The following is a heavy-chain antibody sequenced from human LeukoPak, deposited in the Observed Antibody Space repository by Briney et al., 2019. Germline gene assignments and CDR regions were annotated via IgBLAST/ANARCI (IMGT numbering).Heavy chain of an antibody. Sequence: ASVEVSCKASGYTFTGYYMHWVRQAPGQELEWMGWISPGSGGTSYAQKFQGRVTVTSDTSINTAYMELSSLRSDDTAVYYCARDIAAAKVFDFWGQGTLVTVSS. D-gene: IGHD6-13*01. CDR2: ISPGSGGT. CDR3: ARDIAAAKVFDF. V-gene: IGHV1-2*02. J-gene: IGHJ4*02. CDR1: GYTFTGYY.